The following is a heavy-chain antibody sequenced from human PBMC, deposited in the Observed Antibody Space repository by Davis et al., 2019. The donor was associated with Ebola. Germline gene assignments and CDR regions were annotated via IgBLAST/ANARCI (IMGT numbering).Heavy chain of an antibody. CDR3: ARDLVVGAFDP. CDR1: GYTFTSYY. CDR2: INPSGGST. V-gene: IGHV1-46*01. D-gene: IGHD2-15*01. J-gene: IGHJ5*02. Sequence: ASVKVSCKASGYTFTSYYMHWVRQAPGQGLEWMGIINPSGGSTSYAQKFQGRVTMTRDTSTSTAYMELRSLRFDDTAVYYCARDLVVGAFDPWGQGTLVTVSS.